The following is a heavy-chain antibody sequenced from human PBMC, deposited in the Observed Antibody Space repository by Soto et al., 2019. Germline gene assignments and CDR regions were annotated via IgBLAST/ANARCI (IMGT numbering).Heavy chain of an antibody. J-gene: IGHJ6*02. CDR2: INPNSGGT. Sequence: QVQLVQSGAEVKKPGASVKVSCKASGYTFTGYYMHWVRQAPGQGLEWMGWINPNSGGTNYAQKFQGWVTMTRDTSISTAYMDLSRLRSDDTAVYYCAREDSSGGYYGMDVWGQGTTVTVSS. D-gene: IGHD6-19*01. V-gene: IGHV1-2*04. CDR3: AREDSSGGYYGMDV. CDR1: GYTFTGYY.